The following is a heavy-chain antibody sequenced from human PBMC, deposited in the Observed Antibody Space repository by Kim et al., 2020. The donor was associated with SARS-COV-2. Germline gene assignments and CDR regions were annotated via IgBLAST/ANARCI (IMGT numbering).Heavy chain of an antibody. J-gene: IGHJ3*02. D-gene: IGHD6-19*01. CDR1: GFTFSSYS. CDR3: ARERWLGSSGWYGRGTAFDI. Sequence: GGSLRLSCAASGFTFSSYSMNWVRQAPGKGLEWVSSISSSSSYIYYADSVKGRFTISRDNAKNSLYLQMNSLRAEDTAVYYCARERWLGSSGWYGRGTAFDIWGQGTMVTVSS. V-gene: IGHV3-21*01. CDR2: ISSSSSYI.